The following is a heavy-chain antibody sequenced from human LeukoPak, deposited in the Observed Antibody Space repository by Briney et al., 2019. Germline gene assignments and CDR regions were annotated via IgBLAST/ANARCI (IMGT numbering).Heavy chain of an antibody. CDR2: ISAYNGNT. D-gene: IGHD2-15*01. V-gene: IGHV1-18*01. Sequence: GASVKVSCKASGYTFTSYGISWVRQAPGQGLEWMGWISAYNGNTNYAQNLQGRVTMTTDTSTSTAYMELRSLRSDDTAVYYCARGPYCSGGTCYSQYFDYWGQGTLVTVSS. CDR3: ARGPYCSGGTCYSQYFDY. CDR1: GYTFTSYG. J-gene: IGHJ4*02.